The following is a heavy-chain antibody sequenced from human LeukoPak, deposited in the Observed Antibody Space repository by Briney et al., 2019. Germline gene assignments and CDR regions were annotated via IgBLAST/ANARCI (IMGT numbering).Heavy chain of an antibody. J-gene: IGHJ5*02. D-gene: IGHD3-10*01. Sequence: GGSLRLSCAASGFTFSDYYMSWFRQAPGKGLEWVSYISTSGDIIHYTDSVKGRFTVSRDDARNSLYLQMNSLRAEDSAVYYCATSSGSSAWGQGTLVTVSS. CDR1: GFTFSDYY. V-gene: IGHV3-11*01. CDR2: ISTSGDII. CDR3: ATSSGSSA.